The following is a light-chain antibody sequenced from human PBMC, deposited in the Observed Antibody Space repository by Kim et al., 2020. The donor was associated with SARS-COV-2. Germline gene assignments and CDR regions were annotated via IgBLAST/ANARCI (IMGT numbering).Light chain of an antibody. V-gene: IGLV2-14*04. J-gene: IGLJ3*02. CDR3: SSHIRISTWV. Sequence: GQSITFSCTGTSSDIGSYTFVSWSQQHPGKAPKLLIYDVSKRPSGVSDLFSCSKSDNTASLTISGLQAEDEADYYCSSHIRISTWVFGGGTQLTVL. CDR2: DVS. CDR1: SSDIGSYTF.